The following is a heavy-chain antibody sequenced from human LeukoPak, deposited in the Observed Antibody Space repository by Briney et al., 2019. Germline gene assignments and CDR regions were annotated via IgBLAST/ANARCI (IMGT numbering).Heavy chain of an antibody. CDR3: ATAEYSSGNDY. V-gene: IGHV3-53*01. CDR1: GFTVSSNY. D-gene: IGHD6-19*01. CDR2: IYSGGST. J-gene: IGHJ4*02. Sequence: GGPLRLSCAASGFTVSSNYMSWVRQAPGKGLEWVSVIYSGGSTYYADSVKGRFTISRDNSKNTLYLQMNSLRAEDTAVYYCATAEYSSGNDYWGQGTLVTVSS.